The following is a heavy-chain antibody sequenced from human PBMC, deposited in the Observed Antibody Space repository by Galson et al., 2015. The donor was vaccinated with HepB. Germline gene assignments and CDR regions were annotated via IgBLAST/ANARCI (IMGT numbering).Heavy chain of an antibody. J-gene: IGHJ4*02. V-gene: IGHV3-30*18. CDR3: AKDQGYCSGASCYRVDY. D-gene: IGHD2-15*01. CDR2: ISHDGIDK. Sequence: SLRLSCAVSGFTFSTYGVHWVRQTPGKGLEWVAVISHDGIDKYHVDSVKGRFTISRDNSKNTLNLEMNSLRPEDTAVYYCAKDQGYCSGASCYRVDYWGQGTLVTVSS. CDR1: GFTFSTYG.